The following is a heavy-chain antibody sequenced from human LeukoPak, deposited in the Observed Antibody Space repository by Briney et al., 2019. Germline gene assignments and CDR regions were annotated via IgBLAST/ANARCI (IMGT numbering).Heavy chain of an antibody. CDR2: IYPGDSDT. J-gene: IGHJ6*02. CDR3: ARGGYWQDYYYFHGLDV. D-gene: IGHD3-22*01. V-gene: IGHV5-51*01. Sequence: GGSLQISCKASGYRFTNYWIGWVGQLPGKGLEGMGIIYPGDSDTRYSPSFQGHVTISVDKSISTASLQWSSLTASDTAMYYCARGGYWQDYYYFHGLDVWGQGTTVTVSS. CDR1: GYRFTNYW.